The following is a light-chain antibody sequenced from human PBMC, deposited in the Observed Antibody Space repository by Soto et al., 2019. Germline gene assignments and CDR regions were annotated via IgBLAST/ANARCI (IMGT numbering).Light chain of an antibody. J-gene: IGLJ1*01. CDR3: SSYTSSSTLYV. V-gene: IGLV2-14*01. CDR2: EVS. Sequence: QSALTQPASVSGSPGQSITISCTGTSSDVGNYNYVSWYLQHPGRAPKLMIYEVSNRPSGVSNRFSGSKSGNTASLTISGLQAEDGADYYCSSYTSSSTLYVFGTGTKLTVL. CDR1: SSDVGNYNY.